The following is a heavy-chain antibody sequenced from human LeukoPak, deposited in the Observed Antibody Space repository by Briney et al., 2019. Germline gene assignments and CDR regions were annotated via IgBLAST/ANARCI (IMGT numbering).Heavy chain of an antibody. Sequence: SETLSLTCTVSGGSISSYYWSWIRQPPGKGLEWIGYIYYSGSTNYNPSLKSRVTISVDTSKNQFSLKLSSVTAADTAVYYCARANGWFGELLHGPYYYYYMDVWGKGTTVTISS. CDR1: GGSISSYY. V-gene: IGHV4-59*01. D-gene: IGHD3-10*01. J-gene: IGHJ6*03. CDR2: IYYSGST. CDR3: ARANGWFGELLHGPYYYYYMDV.